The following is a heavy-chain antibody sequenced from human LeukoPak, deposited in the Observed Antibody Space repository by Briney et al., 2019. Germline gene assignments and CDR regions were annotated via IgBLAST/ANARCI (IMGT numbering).Heavy chain of an antibody. D-gene: IGHD2-2*02. CDR1: GFTFSSYA. CDR3: AKGHGEGYCSSTSCYTPFDY. J-gene: IGHJ4*02. CDR2: VSGSGSNT. Sequence: GGSLRLSFAASGFTFSSYAMSWARQAPGKGLEWVSAVSGSGSNTYYTDSVQGRFTISRDNSKNTLYLQMNSLRAEDTAVYYCAKGHGEGYCSSTSCYTPFDYWGQGTLVTVSS. V-gene: IGHV3-23*01.